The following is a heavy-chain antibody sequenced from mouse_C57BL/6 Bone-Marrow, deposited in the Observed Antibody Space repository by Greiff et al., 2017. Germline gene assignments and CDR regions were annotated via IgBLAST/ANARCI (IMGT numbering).Heavy chain of an antibody. Sequence: QVQLKQPGAELVMPGASVKLSCKASGYTFTSYWMHWVKQRPGQGLEWIGEIDPSDSYTNYNQKFKGKSTLTVDKSSSTAYMQLSSLTSEDSAVYYCARDFFDVWGKGTTVTVSS. CDR3: ARDFFDV. J-gene: IGHJ1*03. CDR2: IDPSDSYT. CDR1: GYTFTSYW. V-gene: IGHV1-69*01.